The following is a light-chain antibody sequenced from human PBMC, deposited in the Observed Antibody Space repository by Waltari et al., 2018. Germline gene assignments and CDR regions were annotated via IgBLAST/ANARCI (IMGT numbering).Light chain of an antibody. Sequence: QSVLTQPPSASGTPGERVTSTCLGMRSHIGITYVYWCQQLPGTAPKLLIYRKNPRTSGVPDRCSGSKSGTSASLAISVLRSEDEADYYCAAWDDSLSGWVFGGGTKLTVL. CDR1: RSHIGITY. V-gene: IGLV1-47*01. CDR3: AAWDDSLSGWV. J-gene: IGLJ3*02. CDR2: RKN.